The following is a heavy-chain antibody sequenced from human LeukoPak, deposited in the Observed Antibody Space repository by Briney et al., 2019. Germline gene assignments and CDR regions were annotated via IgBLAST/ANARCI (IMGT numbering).Heavy chain of an antibody. Sequence: PSETLSLTCAVYGGSFSGYYWSWIRQPPGKGLEWIGEINHSGSTNYNPSLKRRVTISVDTSKNQFSLKLSSVTAADTAVYYCARGVSVYSGYGTVGDYWGQGTLVTVSS. CDR2: INHSGST. V-gene: IGHV4-34*01. CDR3: ARGVSVYSGYGTVGDY. D-gene: IGHD5-12*01. CDR1: GGSFSGYY. J-gene: IGHJ4*02.